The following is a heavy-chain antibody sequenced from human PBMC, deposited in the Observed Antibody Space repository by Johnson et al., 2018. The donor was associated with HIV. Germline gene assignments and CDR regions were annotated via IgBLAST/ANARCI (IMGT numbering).Heavy chain of an antibody. V-gene: IGHV3-30-3*01. J-gene: IGHJ3*02. D-gene: IGHD1-1*01. CDR3: ARFPPGERDDAFDI. CDR2: ISYDGSNK. CDR1: GFTFSSYA. Sequence: QVLLVESGGGVVQPGRSLRLSCAASGFTFSSYAMHWVRQAPGKGLEWVAVISYDGSNKYYADSVKGRFTLSRDNSKNTLYLQMNSLRAEDTAVYYCARFPPGERDDAFDIWGQGTMVTVSS.